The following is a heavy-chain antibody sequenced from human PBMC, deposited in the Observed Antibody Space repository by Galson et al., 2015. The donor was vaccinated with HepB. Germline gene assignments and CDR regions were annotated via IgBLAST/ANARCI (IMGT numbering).Heavy chain of an antibody. D-gene: IGHD6-25*01. Sequence: SVKVSCKASGGTFTTYALSWVRQAPGQGLEWMGRIVPILNIANYAQQFQGRVTITADKSTSTVYMELSSLRSEDTAVYYCARGAAGGDNAAGYYWGQGSLCTVSS. J-gene: IGHJ4*02. CDR3: ARGAAGGDNAAGYY. V-gene: IGHV1-69*04. CDR1: GGTFTTYA. CDR2: IVPILNIA.